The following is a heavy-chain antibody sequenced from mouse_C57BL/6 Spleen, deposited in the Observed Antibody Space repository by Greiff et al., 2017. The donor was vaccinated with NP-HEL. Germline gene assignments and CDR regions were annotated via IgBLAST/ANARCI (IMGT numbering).Heavy chain of an antibody. D-gene: IGHD1-1*01. Sequence: EVMLVESGGGLVKPGGSLKLSCAASGFTFSSYAMSWVRQTPEKRLEWVATISDGGSYTYYPDNVKGRFTISRDNAKNNLYLQMSHLKSEDTAMYYCARDGGTTGVYYFDYWGQGTTLTVSS. CDR3: ARDGGTTGVYYFDY. CDR2: ISDGGSYT. J-gene: IGHJ2*01. V-gene: IGHV5-4*01. CDR1: GFTFSSYA.